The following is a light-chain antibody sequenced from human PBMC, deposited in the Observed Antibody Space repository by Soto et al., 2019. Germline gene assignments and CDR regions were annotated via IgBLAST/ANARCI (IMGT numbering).Light chain of an antibody. CDR3: QNYCIYPYA. J-gene: IGKJ2*01. CDR1: QTVLTW. Sequence: DIQVTQSPATLSASVGDTVSITCRASQTVLTWLAWYQQKPGTAPNLLIYKASRLRDGVPSRFSGSGSGTDCPLTITSLQPDDFASYFCQNYCIYPYALGQGTKLEI. V-gene: IGKV1-5*03. CDR2: KAS.